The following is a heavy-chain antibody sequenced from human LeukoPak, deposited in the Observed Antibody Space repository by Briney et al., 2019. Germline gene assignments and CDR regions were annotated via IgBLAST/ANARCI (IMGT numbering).Heavy chain of an antibody. Sequence: SETLSFTCAVYGGSFSGYYWSWIRQPPGKGLEWIGEINHSGSTNYNPSLKSRVTISVDTSKNQFSLKLSSVTAADTAVYYCARGRDQETYYFDYWGQGTLVTVSS. CDR2: INHSGST. D-gene: IGHD5-24*01. CDR3: ARGRDQETYYFDY. CDR1: GGSFSGYY. J-gene: IGHJ4*02. V-gene: IGHV4-34*01.